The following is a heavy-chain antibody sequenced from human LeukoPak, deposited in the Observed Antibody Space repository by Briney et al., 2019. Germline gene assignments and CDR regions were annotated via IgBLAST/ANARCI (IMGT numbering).Heavy chain of an antibody. D-gene: IGHD3-16*01. J-gene: IGHJ4*02. V-gene: IGHV1-18*01. CDR3: ARDRVTFGGVMLPEY. Sequence: GPSVKVSCKASGYTFTNYGLSWVRQAPGQGLEWMGWISAYNGNTNYAQQFQGRVTMTTDTSTSTAYMELKSLRSDDTAVYYCARDRVTFGGVMLPEYWGQGTLVTVSS. CDR2: ISAYNGNT. CDR1: GYTFTNYG.